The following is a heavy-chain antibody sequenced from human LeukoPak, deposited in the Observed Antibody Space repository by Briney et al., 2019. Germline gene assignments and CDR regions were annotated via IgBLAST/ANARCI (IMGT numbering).Heavy chain of an antibody. V-gene: IGHV4-31*03. CDR3: ARVVGAPPVDGYIDY. J-gene: IGHJ4*02. D-gene: IGHD5-12*01. Sequence: SETLSLTCTVSGGSISSGGYYWSWIRQHPGKGLEWIGYIYYSGSTYYDPSLKSRVTISVDTSKNQFSLTLSSVTAADTAVYYCARVVGAPPVDGYIDYWGQGTLVTVSS. CDR2: IYYSGST. CDR1: GGSISSGGYY.